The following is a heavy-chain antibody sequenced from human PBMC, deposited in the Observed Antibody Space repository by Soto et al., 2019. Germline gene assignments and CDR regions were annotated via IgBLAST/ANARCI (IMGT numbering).Heavy chain of an antibody. V-gene: IGHV4-59*01. Sequence: PSETLSLTCTVSGGSISSYYWSWIRQPPGKGLEWIGYIYYSGSTNYNPSLKSRVTISVDTSKNQFSLKLSSVTAADTAVYYCARGTTVANWFDPRGQGTLVTVSS. D-gene: IGHD4-17*01. CDR2: IYYSGST. J-gene: IGHJ5*02. CDR1: GGSISSYY. CDR3: ARGTTVANWFDP.